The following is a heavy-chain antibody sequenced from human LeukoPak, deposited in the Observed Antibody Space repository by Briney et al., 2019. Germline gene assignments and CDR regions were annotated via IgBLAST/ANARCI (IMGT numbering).Heavy chain of an antibody. J-gene: IGHJ3*02. D-gene: IGHD3-9*01. V-gene: IGHV3-7*03. CDR3: AKYLILTPPGRSKADAFDI. CDR1: GFTFSNYW. Sequence: GGSLRLSCAASGFTFSNYWMSWVRQAPGKGLEWVANIKQDGSEKYFMDSVKGRFTISRDNSKNTLYLQMNSLRADDTAVYYCAKYLILTPPGRSKADAFDIWGQGTMVTVSS. CDR2: IKQDGSEK.